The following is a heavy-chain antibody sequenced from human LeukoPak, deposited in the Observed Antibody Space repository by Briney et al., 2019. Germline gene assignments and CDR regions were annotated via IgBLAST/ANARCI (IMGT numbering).Heavy chain of an antibody. CDR2: IYYSGST. CDR3: ARGGSSSYYYYYGMDV. J-gene: IGHJ6*02. Sequence: PSETLSLTCTVSGGSISSYYWSWIRQPPGKGLEWIGYIYYSGSTNYNPSLKSRVTISVDTSKNQFSLKLSSVTAADTAVYYCARGGSSSYYYYYGMDVWAKGPRSPSP. CDR1: GGSISSYY. D-gene: IGHD6-13*01. V-gene: IGHV4-59*01.